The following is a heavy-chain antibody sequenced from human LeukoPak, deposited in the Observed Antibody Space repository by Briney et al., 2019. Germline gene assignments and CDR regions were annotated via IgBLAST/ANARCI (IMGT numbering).Heavy chain of an antibody. CDR1: GVSISSSSYY. J-gene: IGHJ6*02. D-gene: IGHD3-9*01. CDR3: ATNYDILTGYPYYGMDV. V-gene: IGHV4-39*01. CDR2: IYYSGST. Sequence: SETLSLTCTVSGVSISSSSYYWGWIRQPPGKGLEWIGSIYYSGSTYYNPSLKSRVTISVDTSKNQFSLKLSSVTAADTAVYYCATNYDILTGYPYYGMDVWGQGTTVTVSS.